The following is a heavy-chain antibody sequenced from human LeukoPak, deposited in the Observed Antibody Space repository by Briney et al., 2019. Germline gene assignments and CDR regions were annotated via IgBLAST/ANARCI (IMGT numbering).Heavy chain of an antibody. J-gene: IGHJ4*02. CDR1: GFTFSSYW. CDR2: INSDGSST. D-gene: IGHD6-13*01. V-gene: IGHV3-74*01. Sequence: PGGSLRLSCAASGFTFSSYWMRWVRHAPGKGLVWVSRINSDGSSTSYADSVKGRFTISRDNAKNTLYLQMNSMRAEDTAVYYCARDRYSSSWFDYWGQGTLVTVSS. CDR3: ARDRYSSSWFDY.